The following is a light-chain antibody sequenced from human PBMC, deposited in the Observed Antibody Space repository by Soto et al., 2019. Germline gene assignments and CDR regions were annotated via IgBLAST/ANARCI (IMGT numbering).Light chain of an antibody. CDR1: QSVTSN. V-gene: IGKV3D-15*01. Sequence: EIVLTQSPVTLSLSPGERATLSCGAGQSVTSNYLAWYQQKPGQAPRLLIFGASIRVTGIPARFSGSGSGTEFTLTINSLQSEDFAVYYCQEYDNWPPEGTFGQGTKVDIK. CDR3: QEYDNWPPEGT. J-gene: IGKJ1*01. CDR2: GAS.